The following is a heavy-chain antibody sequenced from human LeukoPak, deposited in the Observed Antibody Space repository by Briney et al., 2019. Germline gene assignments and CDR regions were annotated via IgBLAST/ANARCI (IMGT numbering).Heavy chain of an antibody. Sequence: GGSLRLSCAASGFTFSSYAMSWVRQAPGKGLEWVSAISGSGGSTYYADSVKGRFTISRDNSENRLSLQMDSLRAEDTAVYFCAKDTTAWWYHRAYMDVWGKGTTVTVSS. J-gene: IGHJ6*03. CDR1: GFTFSSYA. V-gene: IGHV3-23*01. D-gene: IGHD2-15*01. CDR2: ISGSGGST. CDR3: AKDTTAWWYHRAYMDV.